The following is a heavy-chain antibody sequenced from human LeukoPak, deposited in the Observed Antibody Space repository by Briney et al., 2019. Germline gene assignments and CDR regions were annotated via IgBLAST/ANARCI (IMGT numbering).Heavy chain of an antibody. CDR3: ARKFVGSRGYYFDY. CDR1: GYTFTSYD. J-gene: IGHJ4*02. Sequence: ASVKVSCKASGYTFTSYDINWVRQATGQGLEWMGWVNPNTGNTGYAQKFRGRVSMTRKTSITTAYMELSSLRSEDTAVYYCARKFVGSRGYYFDYWGQGTLVTVSS. V-gene: IGHV1-8*01. D-gene: IGHD3-10*01. CDR2: VNPNTGNT.